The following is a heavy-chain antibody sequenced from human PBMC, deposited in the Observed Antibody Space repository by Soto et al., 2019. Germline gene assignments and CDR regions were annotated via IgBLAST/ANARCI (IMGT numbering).Heavy chain of an antibody. J-gene: IGHJ5*01. Sequence: GESLKISCNGSGILFTSNWIVLVRQMPGKGLEWVGIIYPGDSDTRYSPSFQGQVTISADKSTDTAYLQWNSLKPWDSAIFYFANLSPFRRAPGWLDFWGQGTLVTVSS. V-gene: IGHV5-51*01. D-gene: IGHD3-10*01. CDR1: GILFTSNW. CDR2: IYPGDSDT. CDR3: ANLSPFRRAPGWLDF.